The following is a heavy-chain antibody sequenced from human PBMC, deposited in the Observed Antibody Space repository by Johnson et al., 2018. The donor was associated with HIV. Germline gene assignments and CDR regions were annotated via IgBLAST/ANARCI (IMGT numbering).Heavy chain of an antibody. J-gene: IGHJ3*02. CDR1: GFTVSSNY. CDR3: ASTGSGSDDAFDI. V-gene: IGHV3-66*02. CDR2: IYDGGTT. Sequence: VQLVESGGGVVQPGRSLRLSCAASGFTVSSNYMSWVRQAPGKGLEWVSFIYDGGTTYYADSVKGRFTISRDNSKNTLYLQMNSLRADDTAVYYCASTGSGSDDAFDIWGQGTMVTVSS. D-gene: IGHD3-10*01.